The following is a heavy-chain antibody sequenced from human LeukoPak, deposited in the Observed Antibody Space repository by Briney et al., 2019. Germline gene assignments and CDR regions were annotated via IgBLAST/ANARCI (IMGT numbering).Heavy chain of an antibody. CDR3: VRGTRSNSF. Sequence: GGSLRLSCTASGFTFRNYWMSWVRQAPGKGLECVAYIKGDGSDKNYVDSVKGRFTISRDNAKSSLYLQMNSLRVEDTAVYYCVRGTRSNSFWGQGTQVTVSS. D-gene: IGHD6-6*01. CDR1: GFTFRNYW. V-gene: IGHV3-7*01. CDR2: IKGDGSDK. J-gene: IGHJ4*02.